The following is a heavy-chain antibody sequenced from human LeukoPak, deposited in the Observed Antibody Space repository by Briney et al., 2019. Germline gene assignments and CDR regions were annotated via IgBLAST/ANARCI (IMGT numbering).Heavy chain of an antibody. V-gene: IGHV3-73*01. CDR1: GFTFSGSA. J-gene: IGHJ5*02. CDR3: TRPVTRWSIAARIPYNWFDP. Sequence: GGSLRLSCAASGFTFSGSAIHWVRQTSGKGLEWVGHIRSKPLNYATAYAASVKGRFTISRDDSKNTAYLQMNSLKTEDTAVYYCTRPVTRWSIAARIPYNWFDPWGQGTLVTVSS. CDR2: IRSKPLNYAT. D-gene: IGHD6-6*01.